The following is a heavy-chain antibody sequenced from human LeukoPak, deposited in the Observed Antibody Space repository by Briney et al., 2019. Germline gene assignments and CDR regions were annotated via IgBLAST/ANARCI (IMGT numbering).Heavy chain of an antibody. CDR3: AQLPRYSYGSKPTSYYFDY. V-gene: IGHV4-34*01. Sequence: SETLSLTCALDGGSFSGYYSSWIRHPPGNGLEWIGEINHSGSTNYNPSLKSRAPISVNTSKNQFSLKLSSVTAADTAVYYCAQLPRYSYGSKPTSYYFDYWGQGTLVTVSS. D-gene: IGHD5-18*01. J-gene: IGHJ4*02. CDR1: GGSFSGYY. CDR2: INHSGST.